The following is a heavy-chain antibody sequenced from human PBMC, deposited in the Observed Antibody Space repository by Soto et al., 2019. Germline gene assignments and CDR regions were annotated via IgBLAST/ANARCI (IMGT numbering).Heavy chain of an antibody. Sequence: PSETLSLTSIVSGGSLSSYYWSWNRQPPGKGLEWIGSIYYSGSTDYNPSLKSRVTISVDTSKNQFSLKLSAVSAADTAVYYCARGFSCWYYFDYWGQGTLVTVSS. D-gene: IGHD6-19*01. J-gene: IGHJ4*02. CDR3: ARGFSCWYYFDY. CDR1: GGSLSSYY. V-gene: IGHV4-59*01. CDR2: IYYSGST.